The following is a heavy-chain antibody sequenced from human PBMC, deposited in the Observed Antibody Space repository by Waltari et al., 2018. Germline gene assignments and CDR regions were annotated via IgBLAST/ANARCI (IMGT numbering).Heavy chain of an antibody. CDR2: VNPNGGGT. CDR3: AREYCGGDCRLFDY. V-gene: IGHV1-2*02. J-gene: IGHJ4*02. CDR1: RDAVTEHD. D-gene: IGHD2-21*02. Sequence: LVQSGAEVMKPGASVRVSCKASRDAVTEHDIHWVRKAPGQGLGWMGWVNPNGGGTNYAQRFAGRITVTWDASITTAYMEFSRLTSGDTAVYFCAREYCGGDCRLFDYWGQGTPVTVSS.